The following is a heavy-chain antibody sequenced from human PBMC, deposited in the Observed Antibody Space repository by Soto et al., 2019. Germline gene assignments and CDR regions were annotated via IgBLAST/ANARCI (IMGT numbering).Heavy chain of an antibody. CDR3: ARMLTGPGGHFDY. V-gene: IGHV2-5*02. CDR1: GFSLSTSGVG. Sequence: QITWKQSGPTLVKPTQTLTLTCSFSGFSLSTSGVGVGWIRQPPEKALQGLALIFWDDDKRYSPSLKSRLTITKDTSQNPVVLTLTNTDPVDTATYYCARMLTGPGGHFDYWGQGALFTVPS. CDR2: IFWDDDK. D-gene: IGHD2-8*02. J-gene: IGHJ4*02.